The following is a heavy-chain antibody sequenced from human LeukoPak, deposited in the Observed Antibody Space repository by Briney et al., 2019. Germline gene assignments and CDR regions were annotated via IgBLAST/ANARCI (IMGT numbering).Heavy chain of an antibody. J-gene: IGHJ4*02. V-gene: IGHV1-2*02. CDR3: ARDSRYDILTGYYGY. CDR2: INPNSGGT. D-gene: IGHD3-9*01. Sequence: GASVKVSCKASGYTVTGYYMHWVRQAPGQGLEWMGWINPNSGGTNYAQKFQGRVTMTRDTSISTAYMELSRLRSDDTAVYYCARDSRYDILTGYYGYWGQGTLVTVSS. CDR1: GYTVTGYY.